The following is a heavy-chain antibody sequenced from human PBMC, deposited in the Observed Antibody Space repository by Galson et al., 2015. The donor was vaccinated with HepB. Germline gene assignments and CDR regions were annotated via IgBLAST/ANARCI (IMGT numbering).Heavy chain of an antibody. CDR1: GFSISGHH. J-gene: IGHJ4*02. D-gene: IGHD3-10*01. V-gene: IGHV3-53*01. Sequence: SLRLSCAASGFSISGHHMTWVRQAPGKGLEWVSVIYSGGTTYYADSVKGRFIISKDNSKNTLYLQMNSLRAEDTALYYCARVQSAYGGHLDSWGQGTLVTVSS. CDR2: IYSGGTT. CDR3: ARVQSAYGGHLDS.